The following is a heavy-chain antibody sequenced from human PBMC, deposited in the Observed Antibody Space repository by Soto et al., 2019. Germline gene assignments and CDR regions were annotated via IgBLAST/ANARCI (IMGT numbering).Heavy chain of an antibody. D-gene: IGHD4-17*01. V-gene: IGHV4-59*01. CDR2: IYYSGST. Sequence: SETLSLTCTVSGGSISSYYWSWIRQPPGKGLEWIGYIYYSGSTNYNPSLKSRVTISVDTSKNQSSLKLSSVTAADTAVYYCARDSMTTVTAGDSDSWGQGTLVTVSS. J-gene: IGHJ4*02. CDR3: ARDSMTTVTAGDSDS. CDR1: GGSISSYY.